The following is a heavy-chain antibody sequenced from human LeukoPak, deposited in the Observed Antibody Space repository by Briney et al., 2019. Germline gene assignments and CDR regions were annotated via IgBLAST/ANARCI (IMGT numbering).Heavy chain of an antibody. D-gene: IGHD6-19*01. Sequence: GASVKVSCKASGYTFTNYPMIWVRQAPGQGLGWMGSINTKNGNPTYAQDFTGRSVFSLDTSVGTTYLQIISLKTEDTAVYYCARGGYSRGQGSPFDYWGQGTLVTVSS. CDR1: GYTFTNYP. CDR3: ARGGYSRGQGSPFDY. CDR2: INTKNGNP. J-gene: IGHJ4*02. V-gene: IGHV7-4-1*02.